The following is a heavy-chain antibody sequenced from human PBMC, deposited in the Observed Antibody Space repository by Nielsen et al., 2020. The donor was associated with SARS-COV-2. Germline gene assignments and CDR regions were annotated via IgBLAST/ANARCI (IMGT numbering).Heavy chain of an antibody. V-gene: IGHV3-73*01. J-gene: IGHJ6*02. CDR1: GFTFRDAI. Sequence: GESLKISCAASGFTFRDAIIHWVRQASGKGLEWVGRIRSKTNNYETSYAASVKGRFIISRDESKNMAYLQMNSLKTDDTAVYYCKHYYDMDVWGQGTTVTVSS. CDR3: KHYYDMDV. CDR2: IRSKTNNYET.